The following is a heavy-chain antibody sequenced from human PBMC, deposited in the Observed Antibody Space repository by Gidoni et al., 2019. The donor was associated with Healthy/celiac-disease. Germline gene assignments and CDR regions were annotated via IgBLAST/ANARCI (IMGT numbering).Heavy chain of an antibody. J-gene: IGHJ4*02. D-gene: IGHD6-13*01. V-gene: IGHV3-66*01. CDR1: GFTVSSHY. CDR2: IYSGGST. CDR3: ARGRVGNRIAAAGTPYFDY. Sequence: EVQLVESGGGFVQPGGSLRLSCAASGFTVSSHYMGWVRQAPGKGMEWVLVIYSGGSTYYADSVKGRFTISRDNSKNTLYLQMNSLRAENTAVYYWARGRVGNRIAAAGTPYFDYWGQGTLVTVSS.